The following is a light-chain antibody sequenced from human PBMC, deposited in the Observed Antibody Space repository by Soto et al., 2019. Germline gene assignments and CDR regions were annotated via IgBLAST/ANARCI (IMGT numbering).Light chain of an antibody. J-gene: IGKJ1*01. Sequence: EIVLTQSAGTLSLSPGERATLSCRASQSVSSSYLAWYQQKPGQAPRLLIYGASSRATGIPDRFSGSGSGTDFTLTISRLEPEDFAVYYCQQYGSTRATFGQGTKVDIK. CDR3: QQYGSTRAT. CDR1: QSVSSSY. V-gene: IGKV3-20*01. CDR2: GAS.